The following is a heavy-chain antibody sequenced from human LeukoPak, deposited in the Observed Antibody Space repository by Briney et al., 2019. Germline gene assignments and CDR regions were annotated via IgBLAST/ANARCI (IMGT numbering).Heavy chain of an antibody. V-gene: IGHV3-23*01. CDR3: AKDRPNFHENSGHYYRRDGDS. J-gene: IGHJ5*01. CDR1: GFTLYMYA. CDR2: MCGTAGCT. Sequence: PGGSLRLSCRASGFTLYMYAMSWVRQAPGKGVEWVASMCGTAGCTLYRDCVKGRYTISRDNYKNVVYVRMHSLTAGDTAIYYCAKDRPNFHENSGHYYRRDGDSWGQGTLVTVSS. D-gene: IGHD3-22*01.